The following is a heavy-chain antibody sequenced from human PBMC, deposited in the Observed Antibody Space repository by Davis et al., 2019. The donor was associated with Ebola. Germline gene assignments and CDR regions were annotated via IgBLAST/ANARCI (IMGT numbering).Heavy chain of an antibody. V-gene: IGHV3-30*03. CDR2: ILYDRSTK. J-gene: IGHJ3*02. D-gene: IGHD1-20*01. Sequence: SLSLSCPPSGLTFSSYGMHWVRQAPGKGLEWVAVILYDRSTKYYADSVKARFTIARDNSQNPLYLQMNSLRAEDTAVYYCARDRYNWNQLDPFDIWGQGTMVTVSS. CDR3: ARDRYNWNQLDPFDI. CDR1: GLTFSSYG.